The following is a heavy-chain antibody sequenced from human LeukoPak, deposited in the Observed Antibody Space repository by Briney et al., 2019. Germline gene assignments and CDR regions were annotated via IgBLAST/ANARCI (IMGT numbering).Heavy chain of an antibody. CDR3: ARRQLAYYYGMDV. V-gene: IGHV4-39*01. D-gene: IGHD5-18*01. J-gene: IGHJ6*02. CDR1: GGSISSSSYY. CDR2: IYYSGST. Sequence: SETLSLTCTVSGGSISSSSYYWGWIRQPPGKGLEWIGSIYYSGSTYYNPSLKSRVTISVETSKNQFSLKLSSVTAADTAVYYCARRQLAYYYGMDVWGQGTTVTVSS.